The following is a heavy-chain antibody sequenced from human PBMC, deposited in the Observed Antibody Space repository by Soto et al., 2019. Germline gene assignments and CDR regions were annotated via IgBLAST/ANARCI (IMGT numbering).Heavy chain of an antibody. CDR3: ARGKDDSSGYASACDI. CDR2: IWYDGSNK. D-gene: IGHD3-22*01. V-gene: IGHV3-33*01. CDR1: GFTFSSYG. J-gene: IGHJ3*02. Sequence: QVQLVESGGGVVQPGRSLRLSCAASGFTFSSYGMHWVRQAPGKGREWVAVIWYDGSNKYYADSVKGRFTISRDNSKNTLYLQMNSLRAEDTAVYYCARGKDDSSGYASACDIWGQGTMVTVSS.